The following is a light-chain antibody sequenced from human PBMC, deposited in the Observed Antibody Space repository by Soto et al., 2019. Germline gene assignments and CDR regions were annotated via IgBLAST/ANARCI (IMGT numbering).Light chain of an antibody. CDR3: QQSFSTPRT. CDR2: AAS. CDR1: QSINSY. V-gene: IGKV1-39*01. Sequence: DIQMTQSPSSQSASVVDRVTSTSRASQSINSYLNWYQQKPGKAPKLLIYAASSLQSGVPSRFSGSGSETDFTLTITSLQPDDFATYYCQQSFSTPRTFGQGTRVDI. J-gene: IGKJ1*01.